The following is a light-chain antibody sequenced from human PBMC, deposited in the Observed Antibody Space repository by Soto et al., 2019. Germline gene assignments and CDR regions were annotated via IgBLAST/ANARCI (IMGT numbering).Light chain of an antibody. Sequence: EIVLTQSPGTLCLSPGERATLSCRASRSVSSNYLAWYQQKPGQAPRLLIYAASSRATGIPDRFSGSGSGTDFTLTISRLEPEDFAVYYCQQYGSSRRTFGQGTKVEIK. CDR2: AAS. CDR1: RSVSSNY. CDR3: QQYGSSRRT. V-gene: IGKV3-20*01. J-gene: IGKJ1*01.